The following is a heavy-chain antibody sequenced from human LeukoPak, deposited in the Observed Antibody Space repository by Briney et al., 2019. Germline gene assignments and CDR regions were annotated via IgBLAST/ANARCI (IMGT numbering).Heavy chain of an antibody. V-gene: IGHV5-10-1*01. J-gene: IGHJ4*02. CDR1: GYSFTSYW. CDR3: ARQYYGSGSYFNDFDY. Sequence: GESLRISCKGSGYSFTSYWISWVRQMPGKGLEWMGRIDPSDSYTNYSPSFQGHVTISADKSISTAYLQWSSLKASDTAMYYCARQYYGSGSYFNDFDYWGQGTLVTVSS. D-gene: IGHD3-10*01. CDR2: IDPSDSYT.